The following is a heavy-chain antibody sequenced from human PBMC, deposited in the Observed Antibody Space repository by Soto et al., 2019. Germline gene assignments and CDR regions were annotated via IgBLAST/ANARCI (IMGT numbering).Heavy chain of an antibody. D-gene: IGHD3-9*01. J-gene: IGHJ3*02. Sequence: PSETLSLTCSFSGDSVTSHYLTWIRQSPEKGLEWIGYMHYTGFSHYNPSLKSLLTISVDRSKNQFTLQLTSVTAADTAVYYCAXGYSRYFDWLLFGAAFDIWGQGTMVTVSS. CDR2: MHYTGFS. CDR1: GDSVTSHY. V-gene: IGHV4-59*02. CDR3: AXGYSRYFDWLLFGAAFDI.